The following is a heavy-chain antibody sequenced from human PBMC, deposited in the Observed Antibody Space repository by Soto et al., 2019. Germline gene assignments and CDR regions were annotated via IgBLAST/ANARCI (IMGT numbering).Heavy chain of an antibody. J-gene: IGHJ4*02. CDR1: GFTFSSYW. D-gene: IGHD5-18*01. V-gene: IGHV3-48*02. Sequence: GGSLRLSCAASGFTFSSYWMHWVRQPPGEGQGLRRGLEWVSYISSSSSTIYYADSVKGRFTISRDNAKNSLYLQMNSLRDEDTAVYYCARDSGYSYGPIDYWGQGTLVTVS. CDR3: ARDSGYSYGPIDY. CDR2: ISSSSSTI.